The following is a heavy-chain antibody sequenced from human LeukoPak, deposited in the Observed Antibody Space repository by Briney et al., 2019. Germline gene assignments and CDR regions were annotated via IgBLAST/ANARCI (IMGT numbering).Heavy chain of an antibody. D-gene: IGHD3-22*01. J-gene: IGHJ4*02. CDR3: ARGSGLPDSYGFHYFDY. V-gene: IGHV1-2*02. CDR2: INPNSGAT. CDR1: GYTFTSYY. Sequence: ASVKVSCESSGYTFTSYYIHWVRQAPGQGLEWMGWINPNSGATTSAQKFHDTLTMTRDTSINTAYMELRWLRSVDTAVYLCARGSGLPDSYGFHYFDYWGQGTLVTVSS.